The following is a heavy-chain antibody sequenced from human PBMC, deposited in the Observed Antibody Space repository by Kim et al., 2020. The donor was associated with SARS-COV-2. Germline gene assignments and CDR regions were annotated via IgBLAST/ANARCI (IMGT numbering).Heavy chain of an antibody. V-gene: IGHV4-39*01. CDR2: IYYSGST. J-gene: IGHJ5*02. D-gene: IGHD3-22*01. CDR1: GGSISSSSYY. CDR3: ARHSSPYGGLGVTQFDP. Sequence: SETLSLTCTVSGGSISSSSYYWGWIRQPPGKGLEWIGSIYYSGSTYYNPSLKSRVTISVDTSKNQFSLKLSSVTAADTAVYYCARHSSPYGGLGVTQFDPWGPGNPGHRLL.